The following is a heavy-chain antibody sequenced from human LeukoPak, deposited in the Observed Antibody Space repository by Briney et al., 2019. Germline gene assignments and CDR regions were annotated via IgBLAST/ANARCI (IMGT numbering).Heavy chain of an antibody. CDR3: AREFGSCFDY. J-gene: IGHJ4*02. CDR2: ISYDGSNK. D-gene: IGHD2-15*01. Sequence: GGSLRLSCAASGFTFSSYAMHWVRQAPGKGLEWVAVISYDGSNKYYADSVKGRFTISRDNSMNTLYLQMNSLGAEDTAVYYCAREFGSCFDYWGQGTLVTVSS. CDR1: GFTFSSYA. V-gene: IGHV3-30-3*01.